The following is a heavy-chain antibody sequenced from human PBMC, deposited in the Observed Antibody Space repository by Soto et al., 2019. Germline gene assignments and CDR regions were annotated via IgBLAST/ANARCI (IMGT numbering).Heavy chain of an antibody. Sequence: PGGSLRLSCAASGFTFTTYAMNWVRQAPGKGLEWVSTVGPGGDTYYADSVKGRFTISRDNSRSTLYLQMNSLRAEDTAIYYCVKRRCCYESWGQGSLVTVSS. CDR3: VKRRCCYES. V-gene: IGHV3-23*01. CDR1: GFTFTTYA. J-gene: IGHJ5*02. CDR2: VGPGGDT. D-gene: IGHD2-2*01.